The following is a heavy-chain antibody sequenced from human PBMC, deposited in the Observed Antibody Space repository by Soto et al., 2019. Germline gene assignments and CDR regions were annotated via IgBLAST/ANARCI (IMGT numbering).Heavy chain of an antibody. CDR3: ATERGGSWTFDY. CDR2: IAYDGSNR. V-gene: IGHV3-30*03. Sequence: QVQLVESGGGVVQPGGSLSLSCAASGFTFTTHGMHWVRQSPGKGLEWVASIAYDGSNRNYGDPVKGRFFVSRHNPKKTVSLQMNGLRHEDTGVYFCATERGGSWTFDYWGQGILVMVSS. J-gene: IGHJ4*02. CDR1: GFTFTTHG. D-gene: IGHD6-13*01.